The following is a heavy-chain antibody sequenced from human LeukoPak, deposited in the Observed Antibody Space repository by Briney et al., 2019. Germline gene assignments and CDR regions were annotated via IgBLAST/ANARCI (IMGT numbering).Heavy chain of an antibody. J-gene: IGHJ4*02. CDR2: MYYSGST. D-gene: IGHD3-22*01. Sequence: SETLSLTCTVSGGSIRRSSYYWGWIRQPPGKGLEWIGSMYYSGSTYYSPSLKSRVTISVDTSKNQFSLKLSSATAADTAVYYCARHRTIYYDSSGYWVWGQGTLVTVSS. CDR1: GGSIRRSSYY. CDR3: ARHRTIYYDSSGYWV. V-gene: IGHV4-39*01.